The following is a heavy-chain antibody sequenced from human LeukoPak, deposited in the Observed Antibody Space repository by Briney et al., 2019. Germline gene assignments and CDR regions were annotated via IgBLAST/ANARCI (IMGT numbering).Heavy chain of an antibody. J-gene: IGHJ4*02. CDR3: ARARYDSSGYRFDY. CDR1: GGSISSYY. CDR2: IYYSGST. V-gene: IGHV4-59*01. Sequence: SETLSLTCTVSGGSISSYYWSWIRQPPGKGLEWIGYIYYSGSTNYHPSLKSRVTISVDTSENQFSLKLSSVTAADTAVYYCARARYDSSGYRFDYWGQGTLVTVSS. D-gene: IGHD3-22*01.